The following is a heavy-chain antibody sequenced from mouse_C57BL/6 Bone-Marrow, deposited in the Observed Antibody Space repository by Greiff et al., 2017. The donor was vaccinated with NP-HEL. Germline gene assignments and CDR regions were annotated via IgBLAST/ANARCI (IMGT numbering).Heavy chain of an antibody. CDR2: INPNNGGS. Sequence: VQLQQSGPELVKPGASVKISCKASGYTFTDYYMNWVRQSHGKSLEWIGDINPNNGGSSYNQRFNGKATLTVDKSSSTAYMELRSLTSEDSAVYNCARDYYGSSWYLDVWGTGTTVTVSS. D-gene: IGHD1-1*01. J-gene: IGHJ1*03. V-gene: IGHV1-26*01. CDR3: ARDYYGSSWYLDV. CDR1: GYTFTDYY.